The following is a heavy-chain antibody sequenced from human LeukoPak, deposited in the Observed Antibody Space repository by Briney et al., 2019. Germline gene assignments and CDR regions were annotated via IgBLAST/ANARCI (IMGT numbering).Heavy chain of an antibody. V-gene: IGHV1-18*04. CDR2: ISAYNGNT. D-gene: IGHD3-16*02. CDR1: GYTFTSYG. J-gene: IGHJ5*02. Sequence: ASVKVSCKASGYTFTSYGISWVGQAPGQGLEWMGWISAYNGNTNYAQKLQGRVTMTTDTSTSTAYMELRSLRSDDTAVYYCARDSSSYDYVWGSYRSQSWFDPWGQGTLVTVSS. CDR3: ARDSSSYDYVWGSYRSQSWFDP.